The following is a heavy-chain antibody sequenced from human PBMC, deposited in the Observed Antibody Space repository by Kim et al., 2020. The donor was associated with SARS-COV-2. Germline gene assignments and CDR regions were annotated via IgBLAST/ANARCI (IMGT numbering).Heavy chain of an antibody. J-gene: IGHJ6*02. Sequence: SVKVSCKASGGTFSSYAISWVRQAPGQGLEWMGGIIPIFGTANYAQKFQGRVTITADESTSTAYMELSSLRSEDTAVYYCAMRWLQPLYYYYGMDVWGQGTTVTVSS. CDR2: IIPIFGTA. CDR3: AMRWLQPLYYYYGMDV. D-gene: IGHD5-12*01. CDR1: GGTFSSYA. V-gene: IGHV1-69*13.